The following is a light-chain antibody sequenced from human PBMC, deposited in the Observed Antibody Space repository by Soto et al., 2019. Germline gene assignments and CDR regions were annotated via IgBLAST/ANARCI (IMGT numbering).Light chain of an antibody. CDR2: DDN. J-gene: IGLJ3*02. CDR3: GTWDSSLSAGWV. Sequence: QSVLTQPPSGCPAPGQTVTISCSGSSSNIGNNYVSWYQQLPGTAPKVLIHDDNKRPSGIPDRFSGSKSGTSATLRITGIQTGDQADYYCGTWDSSLSAGWVFGRGTKVTVL. CDR1: SSNIGNNY. V-gene: IGLV1-51*01.